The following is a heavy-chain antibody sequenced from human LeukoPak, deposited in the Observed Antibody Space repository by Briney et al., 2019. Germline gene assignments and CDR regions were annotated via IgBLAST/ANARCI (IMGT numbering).Heavy chain of an antibody. J-gene: IGHJ4*02. CDR2: LSSSSNYI. D-gene: IGHD5-18*01. CDR3: ARDPGYSYGYRQYYFDY. CDR1: GFTFSSYN. Sequence: GGSLRLSCAASGFTFSSYNMNWVRQAPGKGLEWVSSLSSSSNYIYYADSVKGRFTISRDNANNSLYLQMNSLRAEDTAVYYCARDPGYSYGYRQYYFDYWGQGTLVTVSS. V-gene: IGHV3-21*01.